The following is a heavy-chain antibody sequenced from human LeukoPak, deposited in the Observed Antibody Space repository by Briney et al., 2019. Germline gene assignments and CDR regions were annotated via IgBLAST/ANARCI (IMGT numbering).Heavy chain of an antibody. CDR3: AKARAYSSSWSHYFDY. Sequence: GGSLRLSCAASGFIFKQYVMSWVRQAPGKGLEWVSAISDSGATTYYADSVNGRFTISRDNSKNTLYLQMNSLRAEDTAVYYCAKARAYSSSWSHYFDYWGQGTLVTVSS. J-gene: IGHJ4*02. CDR1: GFIFKQYV. V-gene: IGHV3-23*01. D-gene: IGHD6-13*01. CDR2: ISDSGATT.